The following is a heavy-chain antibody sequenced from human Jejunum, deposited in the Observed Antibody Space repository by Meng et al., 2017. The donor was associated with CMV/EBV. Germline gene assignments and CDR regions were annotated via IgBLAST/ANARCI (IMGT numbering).Heavy chain of an antibody. CDR2: IRFDGSNN. J-gene: IGHJ6*02. V-gene: IGHV3-30*02. D-gene: IGHD2/OR15-2a*01. CDR1: FSIYG. Sequence: FSIYGMHWVRQAPGKGLEWVAFIRFDGSNNYYADSVKSRFTISRDNSKNTLYLQMNSLRTEDTALYYCANDGTHRGGKYFYYGMDVWGQGTTVTVSS. CDR3: ANDGTHRGGKYFYYGMDV.